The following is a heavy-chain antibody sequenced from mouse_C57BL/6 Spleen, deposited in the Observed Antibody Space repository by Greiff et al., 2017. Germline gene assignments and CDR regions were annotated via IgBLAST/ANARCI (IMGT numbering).Heavy chain of an antibody. Sequence: QVQLQQPGAELVKPGASVKLSCKASGYTFTSYWMHWVKQRPGQGLEWIGMIHPNSGSTNYNEKFKSKATLTVDKSSSTAYIQLSSLTSEDSAVYYWARDDDEGLYYYAMDYWGQGTSVTVSS. V-gene: IGHV1-64*01. J-gene: IGHJ4*01. CDR3: ARDDDEGLYYYAMDY. D-gene: IGHD6-5*01. CDR2: IHPNSGST. CDR1: GYTFTSYW.